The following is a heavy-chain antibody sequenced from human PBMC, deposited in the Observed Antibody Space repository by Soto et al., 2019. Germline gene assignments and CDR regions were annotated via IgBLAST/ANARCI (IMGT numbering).Heavy chain of an antibody. V-gene: IGHV5-10-1*01. D-gene: IGHD3-22*01. CDR1: GYSFAGYW. CDR3: ARQIYDSDTGPNFQYYFDS. Sequence: GEYLKISCKGAGYSFAGYWITWVRQRPGKGLEWMGRIDPSDSQTYYSPSFRGHVTISVTKSITTVFLQWSSLRASDTAMYYCARQIYDSDTGPNFQYYFDSWGQATPVTVSS. CDR2: IDPSDSQT. J-gene: IGHJ4*02.